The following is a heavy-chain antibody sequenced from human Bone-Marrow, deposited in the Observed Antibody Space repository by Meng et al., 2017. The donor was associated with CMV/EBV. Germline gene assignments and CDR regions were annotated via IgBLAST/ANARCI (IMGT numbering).Heavy chain of an antibody. V-gene: IGHV3-30*02. CDR1: GFTFSSYG. Sequence: GGSLRLSCAASGFTFSSYGMHWVRQAPGKGLEWVAFIRYDGSNKYYADSVKGRFTISRDNSKNTLYLQMNSLRAEDTAVYYCAKARSVVTPYDFDYWGQGTLVTVSS. D-gene: IGHD4-23*01. CDR2: IRYDGSNK. J-gene: IGHJ4*02. CDR3: AKARSVVTPYDFDY.